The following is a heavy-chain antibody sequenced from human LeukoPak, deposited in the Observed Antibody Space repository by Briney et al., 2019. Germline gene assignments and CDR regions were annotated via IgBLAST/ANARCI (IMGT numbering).Heavy chain of an antibody. CDR2: ISYDGSNK. J-gene: IGHJ3*02. CDR1: GFTFRNYG. V-gene: IGHV3-30*18. D-gene: IGHD3-9*01. CDR3: AKVRYFGPSAFDI. Sequence: GGSLRLSCAASGFTFRNYGMHWVRQAPGKGLDWVAVISYDGSNKYYADSVEGRFTISRDNSKNTLYLQMNSLRAEDTAVYYCAKVRYFGPSAFDIWGQGTMVTVSS.